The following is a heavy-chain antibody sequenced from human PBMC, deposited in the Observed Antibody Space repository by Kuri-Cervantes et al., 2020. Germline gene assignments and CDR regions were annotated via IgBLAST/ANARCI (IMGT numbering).Heavy chain of an antibody. CDR3: AKGRTTVVTRPIPDY. V-gene: IGHV3-30*02. D-gene: IGHD4-23*01. CDR1: GFTFSNYG. J-gene: IGHJ4*02. CDR2: IRYDGSNK. Sequence: GGSLRLSCAASGFTFSNYGMHWVRQAPGKGLEWVAFIRYDGSNKYYADSVKGRFTISRDNSKNTLYLQMNSLRAEDTAVYYCAKGRTTVVTRPIPDYWGQGTLVTVSS.